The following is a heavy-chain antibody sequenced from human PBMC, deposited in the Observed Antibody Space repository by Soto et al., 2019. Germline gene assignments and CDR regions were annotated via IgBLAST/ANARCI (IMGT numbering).Heavy chain of an antibody. CDR1: VFPFRSYG. CDR3: ARDQTDSGGYSDS. CDR2: IWNDGSHA. D-gene: IGHD2-15*01. J-gene: IGHJ4*02. Sequence: PGGALRLSGEGSVFPFRSYGIQWVRQAPGKGLEWLGLIWNDGSHAYYADSVKGRFTISRDNSKNTVFLQVSNLRAEDTAVYFCARDQTDSGGYSDSWGQGTLVTVSS. V-gene: IGHV3-33*01.